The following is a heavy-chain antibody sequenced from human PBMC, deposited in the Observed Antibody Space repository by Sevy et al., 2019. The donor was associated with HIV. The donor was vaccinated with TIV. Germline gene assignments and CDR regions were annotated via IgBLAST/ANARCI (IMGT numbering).Heavy chain of an antibody. V-gene: IGHV4-4*07. Sequence: SQTLSLTCTVSGDSFSSYFWAWIRQPAGKGLEWIGRINTSGSTNYNPSLKSRVTMSVDTSKSQFSLKVTSLTAADTAIYFCARSNWVTATNGFSKSYYFDYWGQGSLVTASS. CDR2: INTSGST. CDR3: ARSNWVTATNGFSKSYYFDY. D-gene: IGHD7-27*01. J-gene: IGHJ4*02. CDR1: GDSFSSYF.